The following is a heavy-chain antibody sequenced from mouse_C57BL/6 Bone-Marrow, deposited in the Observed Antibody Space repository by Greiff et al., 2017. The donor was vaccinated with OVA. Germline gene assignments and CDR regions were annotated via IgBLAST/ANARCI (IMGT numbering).Heavy chain of an antibody. Sequence: QVQLQQSGAELARPGASVKMSCKASGYTFTSYTMHWVKQRPGQGLEWIGYINPSSGYTKYNQKFKDKATLTAAKSSRTAYMQLSSLTSEDSAVYYCASYGSSYEDYVDYWGQGTTLTVSS. D-gene: IGHD1-1*01. CDR1: GYTFTSYT. J-gene: IGHJ2*01. CDR2: INPSSGYT. CDR3: ASYGSSYEDYVDY. V-gene: IGHV1-4*01.